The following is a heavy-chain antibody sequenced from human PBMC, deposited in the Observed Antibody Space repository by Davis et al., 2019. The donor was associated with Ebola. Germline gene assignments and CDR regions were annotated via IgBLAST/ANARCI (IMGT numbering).Heavy chain of an antibody. J-gene: IGHJ3*02. CDR2: ISYDGDNE. CDR1: GFTFSSYT. CDR3: ARTYYYDDSGYRNAFDI. D-gene: IGHD3-22*01. Sequence: GESLKISCAASGFTFSSYTLHWIRQAPGKGLEWVAVISYDGDNENYADSVKGRFTISRDNSKNTLYLQMNSLREEDTAMYYCARTYYYDDSGYRNAFDIWGQGTMVTVSS. V-gene: IGHV3-30-3*01.